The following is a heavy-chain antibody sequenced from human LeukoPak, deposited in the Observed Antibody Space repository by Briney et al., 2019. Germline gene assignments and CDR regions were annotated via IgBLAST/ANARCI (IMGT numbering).Heavy chain of an antibody. J-gene: IGHJ4*02. V-gene: IGHV3-23*01. CDR2: MSASGETT. D-gene: IGHD1-26*01. Sequence: HPGGSLRLSCVASGFTLGNHAMTWVRQAPGKGLEWVSGMSASGETTYYADSVKGRFTISRDTSKNTLYLQMNSLRAEDTALYYCASHSGSNYSHFDFWGQGTLVTVSS. CDR1: GFTLGNHA. CDR3: ASHSGSNYSHFDF.